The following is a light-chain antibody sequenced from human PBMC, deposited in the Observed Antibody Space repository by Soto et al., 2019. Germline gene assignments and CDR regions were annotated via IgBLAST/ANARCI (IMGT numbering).Light chain of an antibody. CDR1: SSNIGSNY. CDR3: AAWDDSLSGL. CDR2: KNN. J-gene: IGLJ2*01. V-gene: IGLV1-47*01. Sequence: QSVLIQPPSASGTPGQRVTISCSGSSSNIGSNYVYWYQQLPGTAPKLLIYKNNQRPSGVPDRFSGSKSGTSASLAISGLRSEDEADYYCAAWDDSLSGLFGGGTKVTVL.